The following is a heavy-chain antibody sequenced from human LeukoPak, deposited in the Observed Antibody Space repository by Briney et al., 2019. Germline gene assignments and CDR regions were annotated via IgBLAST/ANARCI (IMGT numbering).Heavy chain of an antibody. CDR2: ISSSGSTI. Sequence: PGGSLRLSCAASGFTFSSYEMNWVRQAPGKGLEWVSYISSSGSTIYYADSVKGRFTISRDNAKNSLYLQMNSLRAEDTAVYYCARAPGYCSGGSCYYFDYWGQGTLVTVSS. D-gene: IGHD2-15*01. V-gene: IGHV3-48*03. CDR1: GFTFSSYE. J-gene: IGHJ4*02. CDR3: ARAPGYCSGGSCYYFDY.